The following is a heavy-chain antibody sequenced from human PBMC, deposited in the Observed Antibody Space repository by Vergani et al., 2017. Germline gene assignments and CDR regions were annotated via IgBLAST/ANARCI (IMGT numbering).Heavy chain of an antibody. Sequence: EVQLVESGGGLVKPGGSLRLSCAASGFTFSSYSMNWVRQAPGKGLEWVSSISSRSSYIYYADSVKGRFTISRDNAKNSLYLQMNSLRAEDTAVYYCARDYILTGYVDYWGQGTLVTVSS. V-gene: IGHV3-21*01. CDR2: ISSRSSYI. J-gene: IGHJ4*02. D-gene: IGHD3-9*01. CDR1: GFTFSSYS. CDR3: ARDYILTGYVDY.